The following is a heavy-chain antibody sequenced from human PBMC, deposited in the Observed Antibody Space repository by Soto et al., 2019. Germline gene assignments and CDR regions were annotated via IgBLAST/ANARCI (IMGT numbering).Heavy chain of an antibody. D-gene: IGHD2-15*01. V-gene: IGHV3-30*18. J-gene: IGHJ4*02. Sequence: QVQLVESGGGVVQPGRSLRLSCAASGFTFSSYGMHWVRQAPGKGLEWVAVISYDGSNKYYADSVKGRFTISRDNSKNTLYLQMNSLTAEDTAVYYCAKQGVGGWWYFDYWGQGTLVTVSS. CDR2: ISYDGSNK. CDR3: AKQGVGGWWYFDY. CDR1: GFTFSSYG.